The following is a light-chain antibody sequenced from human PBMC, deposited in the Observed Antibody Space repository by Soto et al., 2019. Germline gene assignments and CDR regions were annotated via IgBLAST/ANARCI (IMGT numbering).Light chain of an antibody. Sequence: EIVLTQSPATLSLSPGERATLSCRASQSIGSYLAWYQQKPGQAPRLLIYDASNRATGIPARFSGSGSGTDLTLTISSLEPEDFAVYYCQLRNNWPPTWTFGQGTKVESK. CDR3: QLRNNWPPTWT. CDR2: DAS. J-gene: IGKJ1*01. CDR1: QSIGSY. V-gene: IGKV3-11*01.